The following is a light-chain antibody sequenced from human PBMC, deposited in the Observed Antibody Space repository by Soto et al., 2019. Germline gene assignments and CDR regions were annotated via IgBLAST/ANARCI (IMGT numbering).Light chain of an antibody. Sequence: EIVLTQFPATLSLSPGERATLSCRASQSVSTYLAWYQQKPGQAPRLLIYGASNRATGIPARFSGSGSGTDFTLTIGSLEPEDSAVYYCHQRGTWPETFCQGTKVEIK. CDR1: QSVSTY. V-gene: IGKV3-11*01. CDR3: HQRGTWPET. CDR2: GAS. J-gene: IGKJ1*01.